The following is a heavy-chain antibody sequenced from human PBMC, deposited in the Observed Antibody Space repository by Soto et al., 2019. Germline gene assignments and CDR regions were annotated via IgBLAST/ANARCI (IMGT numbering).Heavy chain of an antibody. Sequence: PSETLSLTCTVSGGSISSYYWSWIRQPPGKGLEWIGYIYYSGSTNYNPSLKSRVTISVDTSKNQFSLKLSSVTAADTAVYYCARNRDGYKTPALYDYWGQGTLVTVS. CDR1: GGSISSYY. CDR2: IYYSGST. J-gene: IGHJ4*02. V-gene: IGHV4-59*01. CDR3: ARNRDGYKTPALYDY. D-gene: IGHD5-12*01.